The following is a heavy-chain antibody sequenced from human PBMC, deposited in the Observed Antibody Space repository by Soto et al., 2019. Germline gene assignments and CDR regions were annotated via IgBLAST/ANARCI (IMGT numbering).Heavy chain of an antibody. J-gene: IGHJ4*02. Sequence: TSETLSLTCTASGASVSSYYWSWIRQPPGKGLEWIGHIYNGGRTNYNPSLKSRVIISVDMSNNQFSLKLTSVTAADTAVYYCARTTGWPGFDFWGQGALVTVSS. CDR1: GASVSSYY. CDR3: ARTTGWPGFDF. V-gene: IGHV4-59*02. D-gene: IGHD6-19*01. CDR2: IYNGGRT.